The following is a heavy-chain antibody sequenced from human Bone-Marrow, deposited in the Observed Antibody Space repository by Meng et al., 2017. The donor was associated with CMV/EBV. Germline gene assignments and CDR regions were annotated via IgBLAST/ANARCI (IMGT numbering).Heavy chain of an antibody. D-gene: IGHD5-24*01. CDR1: FTFSSYN. V-gene: IGHV3-21*01. CDR3: ARGIRRDGYNYWYFDL. CDR2: ISSSSSYR. J-gene: IGHJ2*01. Sequence: FTFSSYNMNWVRKARGKGLEWVSSISSSSSYRYYADSVKGRFTISRDNAKNSLYLQMNSLRAEDTAVYYCARGIRRDGYNYWYFDLWGRGTLVTVSS.